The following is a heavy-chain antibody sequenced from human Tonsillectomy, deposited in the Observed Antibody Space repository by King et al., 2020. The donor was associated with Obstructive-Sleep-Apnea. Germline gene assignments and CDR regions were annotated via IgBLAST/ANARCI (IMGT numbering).Heavy chain of an antibody. Sequence: VQLVESGGGLVQPGRSLRLSCTASGFTFGDYAMSWFRQAPGKGLEWVGFIRSKAYGGTTEYAASVKGRFTISRDDSKSIAYLQMNSLKTEDTAVYYCTSVTPDSSSWSHDAFDIWGQGTMVTVSS. CDR1: GFTFGDYA. CDR2: IRSKAYGGTT. CDR3: TSVTPDSSSWSHDAFDI. V-gene: IGHV3-49*03. D-gene: IGHD6-13*01. J-gene: IGHJ3*02.